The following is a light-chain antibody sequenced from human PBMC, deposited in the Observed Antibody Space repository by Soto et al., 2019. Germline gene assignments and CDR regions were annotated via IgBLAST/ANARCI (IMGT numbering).Light chain of an antibody. CDR1: QSIGDW. J-gene: IGKJ1*01. CDR2: KAS. CDR3: RQYPGNSWT. Sequence: DVQMTQSPSTLSASVGDRVTITCRASQSIGDWLAWFQQKPGKAPKLLIYKASNLESGVPSTFSGSASGTEFSPPTISRLPPDFATIYYRQYPGNSWTFGQGTRLDTK. V-gene: IGKV1-5*03.